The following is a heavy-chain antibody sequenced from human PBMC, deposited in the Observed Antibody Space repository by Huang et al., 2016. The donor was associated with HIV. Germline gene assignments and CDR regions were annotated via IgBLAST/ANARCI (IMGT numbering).Heavy chain of an antibody. Sequence: QVPLVQSGAEVQKPGASVKVSCKASGYTFTSYYMHWVRQAPGQGLEWIGRSNPSGGSTSDAQKVQGRVTMTRDTSTTTVYMELSSLRSEDTAVYYCARTLYYYDSSELNHWGQGTLVTVSS. CDR1: GYTFTSYY. J-gene: IGHJ5*02. D-gene: IGHD3-22*01. CDR2: SNPSGGST. V-gene: IGHV1-46*01. CDR3: ARTLYYYDSSELNH.